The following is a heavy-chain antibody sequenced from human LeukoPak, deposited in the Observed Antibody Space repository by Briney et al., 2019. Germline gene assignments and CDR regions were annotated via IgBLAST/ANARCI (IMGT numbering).Heavy chain of an antibody. CDR1: GGTFSSYA. CDR3: AGSGGRSYAFDY. D-gene: IGHD2-15*01. CDR2: INPSGGST. Sequence: ASVKVSCKASGGTFSSYAISWVRQAPGQGLEWMGIINPSGGSTSYAQKFQGRVTMTRDMSTSTVYMELSSLRSEDTAVYYCAGSGGRSYAFDYWGQGTLVTVSS. V-gene: IGHV1-46*01. J-gene: IGHJ4*02.